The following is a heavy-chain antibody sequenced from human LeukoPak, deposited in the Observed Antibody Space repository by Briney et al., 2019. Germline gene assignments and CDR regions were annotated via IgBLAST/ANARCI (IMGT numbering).Heavy chain of an antibody. CDR3: ARRYSSSWYGGSFDY. CDR2: ISGYNGNT. Sequence: ASVKVSCKASGYSFTSYGITWVRQDPGQGLEWMGWISGYNGNTNYAQKLQGRVTMTTDTSTSTAYMELRSLRSDDTAVYYCARRYSSSWYGGSFDYWGQGTLVTVSS. V-gene: IGHV1-18*01. CDR1: GYSFTSYG. D-gene: IGHD6-13*01. J-gene: IGHJ4*02.